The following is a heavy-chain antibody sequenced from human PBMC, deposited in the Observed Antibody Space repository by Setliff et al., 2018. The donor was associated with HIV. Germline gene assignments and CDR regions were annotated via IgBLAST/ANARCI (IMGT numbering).Heavy chain of an antibody. J-gene: IGHJ4*02. CDR3: AREGEGELPGY. CDR1: NGSFSPYS. Sequence: PSETLSLTCGVYNGSFSPYSWSWVRQSPGKGLEWIGEINESGSGIINYNPSLKSRVTLSFDTSKNHFSPRLTSVTAADTAVYYCAREGEGELPGYWGQGTLVTVSS. D-gene: IGHD1-7*01. V-gene: IGHV4-34*01. CDR2: INESGSGII.